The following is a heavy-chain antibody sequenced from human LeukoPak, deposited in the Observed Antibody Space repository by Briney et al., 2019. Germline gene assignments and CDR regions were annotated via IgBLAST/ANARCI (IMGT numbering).Heavy chain of an antibody. J-gene: IGHJ4*02. V-gene: IGHV4-59*01. CDR3: ARADNYYNDWGLDY. Sequence: SETLSLTCTVSGGSISSYYWSWIRQPPGKGLEWIGYIYYSGSTNYNPSLKSRVTISVDTYKNQFSLKLSSVTAADTAVYYCARADNYYNDWGLDYWGQGTLVTVSS. CDR1: GGSISSYY. D-gene: IGHD7-27*01. CDR2: IYYSGST.